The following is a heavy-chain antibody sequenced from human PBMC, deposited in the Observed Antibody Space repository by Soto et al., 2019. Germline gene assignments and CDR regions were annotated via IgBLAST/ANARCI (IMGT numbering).Heavy chain of an antibody. D-gene: IGHD3-16*01. Sequence: PSETLSLTCAAYSVSFRGCHGSWIRQQRGKGLEWIGEMYHGLSSVCRPSLKSRVTISGDSSKSQFSLKLSSVTAADTAVYYCARHGGYYFDYWGQRTLVTVSS. CDR3: ARHGGYYFDY. CDR1: SVSFRGCH. V-gene: IGHV4-34*01. J-gene: IGHJ4*02. CDR2: MYHGLSS.